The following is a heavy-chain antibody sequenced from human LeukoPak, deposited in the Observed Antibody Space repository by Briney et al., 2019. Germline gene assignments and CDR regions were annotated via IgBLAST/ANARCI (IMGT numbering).Heavy chain of an antibody. D-gene: IGHD6-19*01. J-gene: IGHJ4*02. V-gene: IGHV4-34*01. CDR2: INHSGST. Sequence: PSETLSLTCAVYGGSFSGYYWSWIRQPPGKGLEWIGEINHSGSTNYNPSLKSRVTMSVDTSKNQFSLKLSSVTAADTAVYYCARGPIAVAGIAALNYWGQGTLVTVSS. CDR1: GGSFSGYY. CDR3: ARGPIAVAGIAALNY.